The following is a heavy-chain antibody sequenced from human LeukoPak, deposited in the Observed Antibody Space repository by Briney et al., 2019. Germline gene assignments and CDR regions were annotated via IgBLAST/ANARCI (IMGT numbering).Heavy chain of an antibody. Sequence: SETLSLTCTVSGDSISSYYWSWIRQPPGKGLEWIGYIYYSGSTNYNPSLKSRVTISVDTSKNQFSLRLSSVTAADTAVYYCASLDSSGWYFFDNWGQGTLVTVSS. V-gene: IGHV4-59*08. D-gene: IGHD6-19*01. CDR3: ASLDSSGWYFFDN. CDR1: GDSISSYY. J-gene: IGHJ4*02. CDR2: IYYSGST.